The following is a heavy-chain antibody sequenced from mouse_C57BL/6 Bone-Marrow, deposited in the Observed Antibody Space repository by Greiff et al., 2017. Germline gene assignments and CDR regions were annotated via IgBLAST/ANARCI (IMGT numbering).Heavy chain of an antibody. Sequence: EVQGVESGGGLVQPGGSLKLSCAASGFTFSDYYMYWVRQTPEKRLEWVAYISNGGGSTYYPDTVKGRFTISRDNAKNTLYLQMSRLKSEDTAMYYCARGIDDGYYETDAFAYWGQGTLVTVSA. J-gene: IGHJ3*01. CDR3: ARGIDDGYYETDAFAY. CDR2: ISNGGGST. CDR1: GFTFSDYY. D-gene: IGHD2-3*01. V-gene: IGHV5-12*01.